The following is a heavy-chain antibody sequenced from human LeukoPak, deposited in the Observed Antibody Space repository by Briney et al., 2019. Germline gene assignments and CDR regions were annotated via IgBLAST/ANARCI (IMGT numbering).Heavy chain of an antibody. J-gene: IGHJ4*02. Sequence: SETPSLTCTVSGGSLSSYYWNWIRQPPGKGLEWIGYIYYSGSTNYNPSLKSRVTISVDTSKNQFSLELSSVTAADTAVYYCARGSSWYYCDSWGQGTLVTVSS. D-gene: IGHD6-13*01. V-gene: IGHV4-59*01. CDR2: IYYSGST. CDR3: ARGSSWYYCDS. CDR1: GGSLSSYY.